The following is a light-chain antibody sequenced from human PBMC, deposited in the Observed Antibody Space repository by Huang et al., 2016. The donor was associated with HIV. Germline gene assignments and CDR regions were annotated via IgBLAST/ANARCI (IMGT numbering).Light chain of an antibody. J-gene: IGKJ4*01. CDR1: QRISTD. V-gene: IGKV3-15*01. Sequence: EVVMTQSPGTLSVFPGARVTLSCRASQRISTDLAWYQQRPGQAPRLFVFGASIRATGVPANGIPTMFRGSGSGTDFTLTISSLRSEDFAVYYCQQYNHWPLTFGGGTKVEIK. CDR3: QQYNHWPLT. CDR2: GAS.